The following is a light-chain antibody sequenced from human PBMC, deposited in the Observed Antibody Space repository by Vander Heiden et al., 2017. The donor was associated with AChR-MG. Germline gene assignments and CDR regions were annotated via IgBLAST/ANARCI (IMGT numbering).Light chain of an antibody. J-gene: IGLJ2*01. Sequence: QSVLTQPPSVSGAPGPRFTLSCPGSSSTVGAAYGVHWYQQLPGTAPKLLIFANTNRPSGVPDRFSGSKSGTSASLAITGRQPDDEADYYCQSYDSSLSAVVFGGGTRLTVL. CDR2: ANT. V-gene: IGLV1-40*01. CDR3: QSYDSSLSAVV. CDR1: SSTVGAAYG.